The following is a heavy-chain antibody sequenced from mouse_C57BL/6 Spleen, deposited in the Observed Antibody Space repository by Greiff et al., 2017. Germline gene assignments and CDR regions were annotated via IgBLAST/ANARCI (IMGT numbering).Heavy chain of an antibody. D-gene: IGHD1-1*01. J-gene: IGHJ2*01. Sequence: QVQLQQPGAELVRPGTSVKLSCKASGYTFTSYWMHWVKQRPGQGLKWIGVIDPSDSYTNYNQKFKGKATLTVDTSSSTAYMQLSSLTSEDSAVYYCARRDYYGSSLDYWGQGTTLTVSS. CDR2: IDPSDSYT. V-gene: IGHV1-59*01. CDR1: GYTFTSYW. CDR3: ARRDYYGSSLDY.